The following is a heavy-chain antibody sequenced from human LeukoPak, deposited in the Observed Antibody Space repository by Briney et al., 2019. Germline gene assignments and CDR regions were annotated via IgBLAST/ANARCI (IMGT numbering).Heavy chain of an antibody. CDR2: ISGSGGSS. D-gene: IGHD2-2*01. V-gene: IGHV3-23*01. CDR3: AKDVPGDIVVVPAANRFDY. Sequence: GGSLRLSCAASGFTFSSYAVSWVRQAPGKGLEWVSAISGSGGSSYYADSVKGRFTISRDNSKNTLYLQMNSLRAEDTAVYYCAKDVPGDIVVVPAANRFDYWGQGTLVTVSS. J-gene: IGHJ4*02. CDR1: GFTFSSYA.